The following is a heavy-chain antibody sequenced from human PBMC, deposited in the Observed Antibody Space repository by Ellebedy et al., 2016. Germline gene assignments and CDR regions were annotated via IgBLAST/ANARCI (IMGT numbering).Heavy chain of an antibody. J-gene: IGHJ4*02. CDR1: GYTFTTYD. Sequence: ASVKVFCKASGYTFTTYDINWVRQATGQGLEWMGWMNPNSGNTGYAQKFQGRVTMTRNTAISTAYMELSSLSSEDTAVYFCVLQRDYWGQGTLVTVSS. V-gene: IGHV1-8*01. CDR3: VLQRDY. CDR2: MNPNSGNT.